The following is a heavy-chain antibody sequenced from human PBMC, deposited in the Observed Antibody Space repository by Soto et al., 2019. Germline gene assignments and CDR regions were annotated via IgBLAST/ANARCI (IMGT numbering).Heavy chain of an antibody. CDR1: GGTFSSYT. CDR3: ARLNQYCSSTSCYEGMDV. V-gene: IGHV1-69*02. CDR2: IIPILGIA. D-gene: IGHD2-2*01. J-gene: IGHJ6*02. Sequence: QVQLVQSGAEVKKPGSSVKVSCKASGGTFSSYTISWVRQAPGQGLEWMGRIIPILGIANYAQKFQGRVTITADKSTSTAYMELSSLRSEDTAVYYCARLNQYCSSTSCYEGMDVWGQGTTVTVSS.